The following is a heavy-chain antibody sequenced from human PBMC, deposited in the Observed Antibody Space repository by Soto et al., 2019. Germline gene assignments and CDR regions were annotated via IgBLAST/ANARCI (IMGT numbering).Heavy chain of an antibody. V-gene: IGHV4-59*01. CDR2: SYSSGST. Sequence: PSETLSLTCTVSGGSISSYYWSWIRQPPGKGLEWLRYSYSSGSTNYNPSLKSRVSISLDTSKNQFSLKLTSVTAADTAVYYCTRGSHFYYFDYWGHGTLVTVSS. CDR3: TRGSHFYYFDY. CDR1: GGSISSYY. D-gene: IGHD3-10*01. J-gene: IGHJ4*01.